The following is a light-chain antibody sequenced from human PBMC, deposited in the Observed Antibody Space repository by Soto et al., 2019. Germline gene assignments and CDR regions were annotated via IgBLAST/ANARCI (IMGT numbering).Light chain of an antibody. Sequence: QSVLTQPPSVSAAPGQKVTISCSGGSSNIGNNYVSWYQQVAGTAPKLLIFDNNKRPSGIPDRFSGSKSGTSATLDIAGLQTGDAADYYCATWDSSLSAWLFGGGTKLTVL. CDR1: SSNIGNNY. CDR2: DNN. CDR3: ATWDSSLSAWL. V-gene: IGLV1-51*01. J-gene: IGLJ3*02.